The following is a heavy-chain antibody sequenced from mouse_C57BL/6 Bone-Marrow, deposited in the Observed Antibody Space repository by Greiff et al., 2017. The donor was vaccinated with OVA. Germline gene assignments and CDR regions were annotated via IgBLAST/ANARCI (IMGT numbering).Heavy chain of an antibody. D-gene: IGHD2-10*01. J-gene: IGHJ3*01. V-gene: IGHV1-75*01. CDR2: IFPGSGST. CDR1: GYTFTDYY. CDR3: ARRETYLRAWFAY. Sequence: VQLQESGPELVKPGASVKISCKASGYTFTDYYINWVKQRPGQGLEWIGWIFPGSGSTYYNEKFKGKATLTVDKSSSKAYMLLSSLTSEDSAVYFCARRETYLRAWFAYWGQGTLVTVSA.